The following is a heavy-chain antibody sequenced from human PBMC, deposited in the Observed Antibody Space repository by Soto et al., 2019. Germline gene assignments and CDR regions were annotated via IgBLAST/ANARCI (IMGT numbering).Heavy chain of an antibody. V-gene: IGHV3-23*01. Sequence: WGSLRLSCVASGLTFGSRAMSWVRLSPGAGQEWVSTITITGGDAKDADSSMGRFAISRDNSKKKLFLQMIAPRAEASAIYFFVRGSKDSKPGSRIFDFWGRGTLVTVSS. J-gene: IGHJ4*02. CDR1: GLTFGSRA. CDR2: ITITGGDA. CDR3: VRGSKDSKPGSRIFDF. D-gene: IGHD3-10*01.